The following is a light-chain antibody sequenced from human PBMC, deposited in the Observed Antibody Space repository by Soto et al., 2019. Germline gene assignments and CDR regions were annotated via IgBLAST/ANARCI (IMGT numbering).Light chain of an antibody. J-gene: IGKJ1*01. CDR3: QQRRNWPPWT. CDR1: QSVSSY. V-gene: IGKV3-11*01. CDR2: DAS. Sequence: EVVMTQSPATVSLSPGERATLSCRASQSVSSYLAWYQQKPGQAPRLLIYDASNRATGIPARFSGSGSGTDFTLTISSLEPEDFAVYYCQQRRNWPPWTLGQRTKVDIK.